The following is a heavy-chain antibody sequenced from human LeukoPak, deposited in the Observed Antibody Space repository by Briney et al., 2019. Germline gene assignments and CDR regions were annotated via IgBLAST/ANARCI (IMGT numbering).Heavy chain of an antibody. CDR1: GFTFSSYA. J-gene: IGHJ4*02. D-gene: IGHD2-2*01. Sequence: GGSLRLSCAASGFTFSSYAMSWVRQAPGKGLEWVSAISGSGGSTYYADSVKGRFTSSRDNSKNTPYLQMNSLRAEDTAVYYCALGYCSSTSCFGFDYWGQGTLVTVSS. CDR3: ALGYCSSTSCFGFDY. CDR2: ISGSGGST. V-gene: IGHV3-23*01.